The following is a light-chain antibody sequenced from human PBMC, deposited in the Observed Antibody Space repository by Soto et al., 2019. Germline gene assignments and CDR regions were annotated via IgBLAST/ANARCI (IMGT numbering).Light chain of an antibody. Sequence: EIVMTQSPATLSVSPGERATLSCRASQSVGTNLAWYQQKSGQAPRLLIHGTSTRATDIPARFSGSGSGTDFTLTISSLQSEDFAIYYCQQYNSWPPRYTFGQGTKLEIK. CDR3: QQYNSWPPRYT. CDR1: QSVGTN. J-gene: IGKJ2*01. CDR2: GTS. V-gene: IGKV3-15*01.